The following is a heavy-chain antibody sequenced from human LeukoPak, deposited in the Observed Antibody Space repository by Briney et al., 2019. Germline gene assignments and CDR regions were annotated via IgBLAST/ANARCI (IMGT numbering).Heavy chain of an antibody. CDR3: AREAFEGSSGYFVY. Sequence: GGSLRLSCAASGFTVSSNYLSWVRQAPGEGLEWVSVIYSGGSTYYADSVKGRFTISRDNSKNTLYLQMNSLRAEDTAVYYCAREAFEGSSGYFVYWGQGTLVTVSS. V-gene: IGHV3-66*01. J-gene: IGHJ4*02. CDR2: IYSGGST. CDR1: GFTVSSNY. D-gene: IGHD3-22*01.